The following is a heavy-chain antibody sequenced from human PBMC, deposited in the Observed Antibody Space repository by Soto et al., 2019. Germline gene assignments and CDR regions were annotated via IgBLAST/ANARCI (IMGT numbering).Heavy chain of an antibody. V-gene: IGHV1-69*02. D-gene: IGHD2-21*02. CDR3: ATVVVTANYYYYCMDV. CDR1: GGTFSSYT. J-gene: IGHJ6*02. Sequence: QVQLVQSGAEVKKPGSSVKVSCKASGGTFSSYTISWVRQAPGQGLEWMGRIIPILGIANYAQKFQGRVTITADKSTSTAYMELSSLRSEDTAVYYCATVVVTANYYYYCMDVWGQGTTVTVSS. CDR2: IIPILGIA.